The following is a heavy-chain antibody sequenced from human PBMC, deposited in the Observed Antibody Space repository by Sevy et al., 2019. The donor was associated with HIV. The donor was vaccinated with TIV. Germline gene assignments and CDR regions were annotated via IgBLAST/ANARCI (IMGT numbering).Heavy chain of an antibody. CDR1: GYTFTGYY. D-gene: IGHD2-2*01. CDR2: INPNSGGT. J-gene: IGHJ4*02. CDR3: ALFGVPATANAFDY. V-gene: IGHV1-2*02. Sequence: ASVKVSCKASGYTFTGYYMHWVRQAPGQGLAWMGWINPNSGGTNYAQKFQGRVTMTRDTSISTAYMELSRLRSDDTAVYYCALFGVPATANAFDYWGQGTLVTVSS.